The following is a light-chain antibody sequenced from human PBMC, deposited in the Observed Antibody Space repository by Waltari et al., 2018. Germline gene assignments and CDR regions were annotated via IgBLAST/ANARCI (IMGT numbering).Light chain of an antibody. CDR2: GAS. CDR1: QSVSSNY. CDR3: QQRSNWPLT. Sequence: EIVLTQSPGTLSLSPGERASLSCRTSQSVSSNYLAWYQQVPGQAPRLLIYGASSRAIGIPDRFSGSGSGTDFTLTISRLEPEDFAVYYCQQRSNWPLTFGGGTKVEIK. J-gene: IGKJ4*01. V-gene: IGKV3D-20*02.